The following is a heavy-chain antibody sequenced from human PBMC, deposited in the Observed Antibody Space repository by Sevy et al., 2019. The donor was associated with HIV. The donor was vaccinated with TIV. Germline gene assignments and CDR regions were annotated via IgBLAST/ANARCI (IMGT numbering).Heavy chain of an antibody. J-gene: IGHJ4*02. CDR1: GGTISSSSYR. D-gene: IGHD3-10*01. V-gene: IGHV4-39*01. Sequence: SETLSLTCTVSGGTISSSSYRWGWIRQPPGKGLEGVGSIYHTGAADDNPSPKRRATMSVNTSKYQFSVLVGSVTAADTAVYYCARWYGNNFDYWGQGALVTVSS. CDR2: IYHTGAA. CDR3: ARWYGNNFDY.